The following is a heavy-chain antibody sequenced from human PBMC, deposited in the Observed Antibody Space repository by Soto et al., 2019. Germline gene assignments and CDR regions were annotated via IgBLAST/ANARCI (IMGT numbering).Heavy chain of an antibody. CDR1: GGSFSAYY. D-gene: IGHD3-22*01. CDR3: ARTYYDSSGYTTGGAFDI. CDR2: INHSGST. V-gene: IGHV4-34*01. J-gene: IGHJ3*02. Sequence: SETLSLTCAVYGGSFSAYYWSWIRQPPGEGLEWIGEINHSGSTNYNPSLKSRVTISVATSKNQFSLKLSSVTAADTAVCYCARTYYDSSGYTTGGAFDIWGQGTMVTVSS.